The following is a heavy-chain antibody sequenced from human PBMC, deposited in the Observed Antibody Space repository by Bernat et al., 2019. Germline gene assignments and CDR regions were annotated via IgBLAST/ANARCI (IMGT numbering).Heavy chain of an antibody. Sequence: QAQLQESGPGLVKPLQTLSLTCTVSGVSMSSGFYYWNWIRQPAGKGLEWIGRLPTSGSTNYNPSLKNRVTISIDTSKNQFSLELRSVTAADTAVYYCTRDDVRVVGSAYWGQGSLVTVSS. CDR1: GVSMSSGFYY. D-gene: IGHD2-21*02. CDR3: TRDDVRVVGSAY. V-gene: IGHV4-61*02. J-gene: IGHJ4*02. CDR2: LPTSGST.